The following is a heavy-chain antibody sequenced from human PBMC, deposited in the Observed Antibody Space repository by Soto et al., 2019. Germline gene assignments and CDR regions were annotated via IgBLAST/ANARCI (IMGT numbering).Heavy chain of an antibody. CDR2: IYYSGST. Sequence: QLQLQESGPGLVKPSETLSLTCTVSGGSISSSSYYWGWIRQPPGKGLEWIGSIYYSGSTYYNPSLKSRVTISVDTSKNQFSLKLSSVTAADTAVYYCARHIQDIVVVVAAYPDYWGQGTLVTVSS. CDR1: GGSISSSSYY. D-gene: IGHD2-15*01. J-gene: IGHJ4*02. CDR3: ARHIQDIVVVVAAYPDY. V-gene: IGHV4-39*01.